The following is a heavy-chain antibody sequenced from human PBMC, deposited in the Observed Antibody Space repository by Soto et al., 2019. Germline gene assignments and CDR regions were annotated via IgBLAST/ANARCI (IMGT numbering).Heavy chain of an antibody. CDR1: GFTFSSYA. V-gene: IGHV3-23*01. J-gene: IGHJ4*02. CDR2: ISGSGGST. Sequence: GGSLRLSCAASGFTFSSYAMSWVRQAPGKGLEWVSAISGSGGSTYYADSVKGRFTISRDNSKNTLYLQMNSLRAEDTAVYYCAKDYYPYEFWSGYDFDYWGQGTLVTVSS. D-gene: IGHD3-3*01. CDR3: AKDYYPYEFWSGYDFDY.